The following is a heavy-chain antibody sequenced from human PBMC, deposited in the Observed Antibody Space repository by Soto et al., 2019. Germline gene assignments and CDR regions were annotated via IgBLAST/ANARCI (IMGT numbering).Heavy chain of an antibody. J-gene: IGHJ3*01. CDR1: GFTFNNYG. V-gene: IGHV3-30*18. D-gene: IGHD6-13*01. CDR2: ISNDGNDK. CDR3: AKDQDIAASHGID. Sequence: QVQLVESGGGVVQPGRSLRLSCAASGFTFNNYGMHWGRQAPGKGLEWVAAISNDGNDKYYADSGKVRLTISRDNSKNTVYIQMNRLRAEDTAVYHCAKDQDIAASHGIDWGQGTMVTVSS.